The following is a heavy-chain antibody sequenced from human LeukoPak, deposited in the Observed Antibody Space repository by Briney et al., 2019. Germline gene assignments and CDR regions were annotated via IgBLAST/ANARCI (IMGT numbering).Heavy chain of an antibody. V-gene: IGHV4-59*12. CDR1: GGSISSYY. CDR2: IYYSGST. J-gene: IGHJ5*02. Sequence: SETLSLTCTVSGGSISSYYWSWIRQPPGKGLEWIGYIYYSGSTNYNPSLKSRVTISVDTSKNQFSLKLSSVTAADTAVYYCARLLNYDFWSGYYRYNWFDPWGQGTLVTVSS. D-gene: IGHD3-3*01. CDR3: ARLLNYDFWSGYYRYNWFDP.